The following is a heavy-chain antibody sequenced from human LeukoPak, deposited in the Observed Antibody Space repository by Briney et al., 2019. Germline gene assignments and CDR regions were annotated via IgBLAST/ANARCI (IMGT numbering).Heavy chain of an antibody. CDR3: RGTTTFFDY. CDR2: INSDGSST. V-gene: IGHV3-74*01. D-gene: IGHD1-1*01. CDR1: GFTFSSYW. J-gene: IGHJ4*02. Sequence: GGPLRLSCAASGFTFSSYWMHWVRQAPGKGLVWVSRINSDGSSTSYADSVKGRFTISRDNAKNTLYLQMNSLRAEDTAVYYCRGTTTFFDYWGQGTLVTVSS.